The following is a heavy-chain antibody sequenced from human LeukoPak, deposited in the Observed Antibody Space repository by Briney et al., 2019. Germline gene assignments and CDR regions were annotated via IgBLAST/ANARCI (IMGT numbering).Heavy chain of an antibody. Sequence: GRSLRLSCAASGLTLSSYAMSWVSHPAGKGLEWVSAIRGSGASTYYADSVKGRLTTSRHNSKNTLYLQMNRVIAEYTAVYYCGKDRSTVYYYYYMDVWGKGATVTVSS. CDR1: GLTLSSYA. J-gene: IGHJ6*03. D-gene: IGHD4-17*01. CDR3: GKDRSTVYYYYYMDV. V-gene: IGHV3-23*01. CDR2: IRGSGAST.